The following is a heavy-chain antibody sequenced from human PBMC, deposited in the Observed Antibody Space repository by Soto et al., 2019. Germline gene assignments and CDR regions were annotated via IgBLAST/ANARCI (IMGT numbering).Heavy chain of an antibody. CDR1: GFTFSIYG. CDR3: ARGWGSGSYYA. D-gene: IGHD1-26*01. J-gene: IGHJ5*02. Sequence: EVQLVESGGGLVQPGGSLRLSCKASGFTFSIYGMNWVRQAPGKGLEWISYISSGSSTIYYADSVKGRFTISRDNAKNSLCLQMDSLRDDDTAMYYCARGWGSGSYYAWGQGTLVTVSS. V-gene: IGHV3-48*02. CDR2: ISSGSSTI.